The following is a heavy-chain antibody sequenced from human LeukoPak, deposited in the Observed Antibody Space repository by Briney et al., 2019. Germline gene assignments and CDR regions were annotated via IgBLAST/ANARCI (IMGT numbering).Heavy chain of an antibody. CDR2: VNGNGGST. D-gene: IGHD3-16*02. V-gene: IGHV3-23*01. CDR3: AKSLYGGCDY. J-gene: IGHJ4*02. CDR1: GFTFSTYA. Sequence: PGGSLRLSCAASGFTFSTYAMSWVRQAPGKGLEWVSGVNGNGGSTSYADSVKGRFTISRGNSKNTVYLQMNGLRVEDTAAYYCAKSLYGGCDYWGQGTLVTVSS.